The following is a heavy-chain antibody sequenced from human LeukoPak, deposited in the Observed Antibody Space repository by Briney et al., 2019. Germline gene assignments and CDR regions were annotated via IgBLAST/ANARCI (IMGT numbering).Heavy chain of an antibody. D-gene: IGHD3-22*01. CDR3: ARKDFSSGSFTY. V-gene: IGHV3-11*04. Sequence: PGGALRLSCAVSGCTFNIYYMSWVGQAPGKGREWISYIGLHGYPLDYADSVKGRFTISRDNAQNSLYLDMSSLRAEDTAVYYCARKDFSSGSFTYWGQGTLVTVSS. CDR2: IGLHGYPL. J-gene: IGHJ4*02. CDR1: GCTFNIYY.